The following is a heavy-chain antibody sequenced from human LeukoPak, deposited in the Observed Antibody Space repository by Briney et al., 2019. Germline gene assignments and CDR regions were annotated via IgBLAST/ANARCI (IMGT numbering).Heavy chain of an antibody. V-gene: IGHV3-11*01. CDR3: AKGLPYGDYYFDY. J-gene: IGHJ4*02. Sequence: GGSLRLSCAASGFTFSDYYMSWIRQAPGKGLEWVSYISSSGSTIYYADSVKGRFTISRDNSKNTLYLQMNSLRAEDTAVYYCAKGLPYGDYYFDYWGQGTLVTVSS. CDR2: ISSSGSTI. CDR1: GFTFSDYY. D-gene: IGHD4-17*01.